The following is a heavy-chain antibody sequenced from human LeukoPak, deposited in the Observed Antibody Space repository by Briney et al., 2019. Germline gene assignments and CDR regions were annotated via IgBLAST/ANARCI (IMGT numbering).Heavy chain of an antibody. Sequence: SETQSLTCAVYGGSFSGYYWSWIRQPPGKGLEWIGEINHSGSTNYNPSLKSRVTISVDTSKNQFSLKLSSVTAPDTAVYYCARAIAVAGLLYYFDYWGQGTLVTVSS. CDR1: GGSFSGYY. D-gene: IGHD6-19*01. J-gene: IGHJ4*02. V-gene: IGHV4-34*01. CDR3: ARAIAVAGLLYYFDY. CDR2: INHSGST.